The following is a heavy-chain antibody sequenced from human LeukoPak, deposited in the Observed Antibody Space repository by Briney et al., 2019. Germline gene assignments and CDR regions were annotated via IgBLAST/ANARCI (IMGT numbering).Heavy chain of an antibody. D-gene: IGHD3-10*01. CDR2: IYHSGST. J-gene: IGHJ4*02. Sequence: SGTLSLTCTVSGYSISSGYYWGWIRQPPGKGLEWIGSIYHSGSTYYNPSLKSRVTISVDTSKNQFSLKLSSVTAADTAVYYCASSITMVRGVITYFDYWGQGTLVTVSS. CDR1: GYSISSGYY. CDR3: ASSITMVRGVITYFDY. V-gene: IGHV4-38-2*02.